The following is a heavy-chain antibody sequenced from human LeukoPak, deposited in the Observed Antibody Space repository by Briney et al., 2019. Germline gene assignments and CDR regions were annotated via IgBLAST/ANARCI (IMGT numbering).Heavy chain of an antibody. CDR3: AKHYDSSGYYAGCGPDY. Sequence: GGFLRLSCAASGFTFSSYAMSWVRQAPGKGLEWVSTISGSGGSTYYADSVKGRFTISRDNSKNTLYLQMNSLRAEDTAVYYCAKHYDSSGYYAGCGPDYWGQGTLVTVSS. J-gene: IGHJ4*02. CDR2: ISGSGGST. CDR1: GFTFSSYA. V-gene: IGHV3-23*01. D-gene: IGHD3-22*01.